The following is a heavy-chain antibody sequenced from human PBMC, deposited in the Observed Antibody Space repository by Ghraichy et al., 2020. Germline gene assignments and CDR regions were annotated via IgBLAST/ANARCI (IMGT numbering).Heavy chain of an antibody. J-gene: IGHJ4*02. Sequence: GGSLRLTCAASGFTFSSYAMHWVRQAPGKGLEWVALISYDGSYKYYAASVKGRFTISRDHSKNTLYLQMNSLRAEDTALYYCASYSSRDYITYFDYWGQGTLVTVSA. V-gene: IGHV3-30*04. CDR3: ASYSSRDYITYFDY. D-gene: IGHD4-11*01. CDR1: GFTFSSYA. CDR2: ISYDGSYK.